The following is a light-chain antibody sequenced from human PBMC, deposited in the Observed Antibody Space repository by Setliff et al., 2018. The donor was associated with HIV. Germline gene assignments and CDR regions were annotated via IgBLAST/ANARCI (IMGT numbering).Light chain of an antibody. CDR2: YDS. V-gene: IGLV3-21*04. CDR3: QVWDSSSDHVV. CDR1: NIGSKS. Sequence: SYELTQPPSVSVAPGKTATITCGGNNIGSKSVHWYQQRPGQAPVLLIYYDSDRPSGIPERFSGSNSGNTATLTISRVEAGDEADYYCQVWDSSSDHVVFGGGT. J-gene: IGLJ2*01.